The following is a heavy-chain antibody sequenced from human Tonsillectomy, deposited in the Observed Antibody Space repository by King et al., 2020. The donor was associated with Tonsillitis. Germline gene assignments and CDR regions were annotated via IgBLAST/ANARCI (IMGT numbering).Heavy chain of an antibody. V-gene: IGHV1-46*01. D-gene: IGHD4-17*01. CDR2: ISPSGGTT. J-gene: IGHJ5*02. CDR1: GYTFTSYY. CDR3: ARGGDYGDYRNWFDP. Sequence: QLVQSGAEVKKPGASVKVSCKASGYTFTSYYMHWVRQAPGQGLEWMGIISPSGGTTSYAQKSQGRVTMTRDTSTNTVYMELSSLRSEDTAVYYCARGGDYGDYRNWFDPWGQGTLVTVSS.